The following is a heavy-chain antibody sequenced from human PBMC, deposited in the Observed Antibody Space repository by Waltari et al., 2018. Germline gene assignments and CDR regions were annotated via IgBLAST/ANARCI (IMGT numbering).Heavy chain of an antibody. V-gene: IGHV5-51*01. J-gene: IGHJ4*02. CDR2: LYPGDADT. Sequence: EVQLVQSGAEVKKPGESLKISCKGSGYSFTSYWIGWVRQMPGKGLEWMGILYPGDADTRYSPSCQGQVTSSADKSISTAYLQWSSLKAADTAIYYWARLYASGWYPIDYWGQGTLVTVSS. CDR1: GYSFTSYW. D-gene: IGHD6-19*01. CDR3: ARLYASGWYPIDY.